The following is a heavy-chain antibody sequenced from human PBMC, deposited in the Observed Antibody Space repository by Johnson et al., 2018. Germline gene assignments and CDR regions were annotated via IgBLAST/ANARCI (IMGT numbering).Heavy chain of an antibody. D-gene: IGHD2-15*01. CDR3: AKGPYGDGGGCYADSFDV. V-gene: IGHV3-23*04. J-gene: IGHJ3*01. Sequence: VQLVQSGGGLVQPGGSLRLSCTASGFTFSRNAMSWVRQAPGKGLEWVSAISGSGGSRYYADSVRGRFTIPRDNSKNTLDPPKNNLRTEDTALYDCAKGPYGDGGGCYADSFDVWRQVTMVTVSS. CDR2: ISGSGGSR. CDR1: GFTFSRNA.